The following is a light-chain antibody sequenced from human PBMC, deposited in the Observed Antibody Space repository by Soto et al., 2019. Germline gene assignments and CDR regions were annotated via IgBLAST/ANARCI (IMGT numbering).Light chain of an antibody. Sequence: DIQMTQSPSSLSASVGDRVTIICRASQGIGNYVGWYQQKPGKAPKRLIYAASILESGVPPRFSGSGSGTEFTPTISTLQPEDFAVYYCLQQSSYPQSFGGGTTVEIK. J-gene: IGKJ4*01. CDR2: AAS. V-gene: IGKV1-17*01. CDR1: QGIGNY. CDR3: LQQSSYPQS.